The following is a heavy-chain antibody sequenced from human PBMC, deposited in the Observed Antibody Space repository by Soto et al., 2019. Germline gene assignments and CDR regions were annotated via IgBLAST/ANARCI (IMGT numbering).Heavy chain of an antibody. Sequence: ASETLSLTCTVSGGSISSYYWSWIRQPPGKGLEWIGYIYYSGSTNYNPSLKSRVTISVDTSKNQFSLKLSSVTAADTAVYYCARVSAGLFDYWGQGTLVTVYS. D-gene: IGHD6-13*01. CDR3: ARVSAGLFDY. J-gene: IGHJ4*02. CDR1: GGSISSYY. V-gene: IGHV4-59*01. CDR2: IYYSGST.